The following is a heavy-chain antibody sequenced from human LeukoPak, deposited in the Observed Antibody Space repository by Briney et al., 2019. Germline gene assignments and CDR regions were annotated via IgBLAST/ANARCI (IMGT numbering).Heavy chain of an antibody. D-gene: IGHD1-1*01. V-gene: IGHV3-74*01. CDR2: IYVDGSGT. J-gene: IGHJ4*02. Sequence: QPGGSLRLSCVVSGCTFSSYKMHWVRQARGKRLVWVSRIYVDGSGTIYADSVKGRFIISRDNDKNTLYLQMNSLRGEDGAVYYCARDGSLPDYWGEGTLVTVSS. CDR3: ARDGSLPDY. CDR1: GCTFSSYK.